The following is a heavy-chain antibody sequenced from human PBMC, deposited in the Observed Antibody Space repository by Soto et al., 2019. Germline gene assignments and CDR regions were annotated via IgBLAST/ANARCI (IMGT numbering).Heavy chain of an antibody. CDR2: ISSSGSTI. CDR1: GFTFSSYE. Sequence: GGSLRLSCAASGFTFSSYEMNWGRQAPGKGLEWVSYISSSGSTIYDADSVKGRFTISRDNAKNSLYLQMNSLRAEETAVYYCARILRYCTNGVCYPAGYDYGMDVWSQGTTVTV. J-gene: IGHJ6*02. D-gene: IGHD2-8*01. CDR3: ARILRYCTNGVCYPAGYDYGMDV. V-gene: IGHV3-48*03.